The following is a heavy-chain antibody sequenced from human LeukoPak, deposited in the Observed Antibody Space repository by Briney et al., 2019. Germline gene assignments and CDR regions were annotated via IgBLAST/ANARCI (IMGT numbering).Heavy chain of an antibody. CDR1: GYTFTSYD. V-gene: IGHV1-2*02. J-gene: IGHJ4*02. Sequence: ASVKVSCKASGYTFTSYDINWVRQATGQGLEWMGWINPNSGGTNYAQKFQGRVTMTRDTSISTAYMELSRLRSDDTAVYYCAREGGGYYPYYFDYWGQGTLVTVSS. CDR3: AREGGGYYPYYFDY. CDR2: INPNSGGT. D-gene: IGHD3-22*01.